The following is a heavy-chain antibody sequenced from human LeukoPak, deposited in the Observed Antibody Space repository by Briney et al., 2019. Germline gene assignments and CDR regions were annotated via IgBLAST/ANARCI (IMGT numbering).Heavy chain of an antibody. J-gene: IGHJ4*02. CDR3: SRVTVSTFKVFDY. Sequence: PSETLSLTCTVSGGSISSSSYYWGWIRQPPWKGLEWIGTIYYSGSTYYNPPLKSRVTISVDTSKNQFSLKLTSVTAADTAVYYCSRVTVSTFKVFDYWGQGTLVTVSS. V-gene: IGHV4-39*01. CDR1: GGSISSSSYY. D-gene: IGHD2-21*02. CDR2: IYYSGST.